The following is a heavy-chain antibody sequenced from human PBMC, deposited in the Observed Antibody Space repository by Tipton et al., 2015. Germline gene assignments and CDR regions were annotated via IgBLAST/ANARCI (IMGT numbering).Heavy chain of an antibody. Sequence: GLVKPSETLSLTCTVSGGSIRSSNYYWGWIRQPPGYGLEWIGSIYYTGSTFYSPSLKSRVTISVDTSKSQFSLKLRSVTAADTAVYFCARQTTLVFYESAGYYFRGHAFDIWGQGTMVTVSS. CDR1: GGSIRSSNYY. D-gene: IGHD3-22*01. V-gene: IGHV4-39*01. CDR3: ARQTTLVFYESAGYYFRGHAFDI. J-gene: IGHJ3*02. CDR2: IYYTGST.